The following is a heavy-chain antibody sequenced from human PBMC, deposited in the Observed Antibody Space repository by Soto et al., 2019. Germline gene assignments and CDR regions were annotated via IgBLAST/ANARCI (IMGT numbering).Heavy chain of an antibody. J-gene: IGHJ4*02. CDR3: ARDGNCSGGSCYSFGY. CDR2: INAGNGNT. V-gene: IGHV1-3*01. Sequence: ASVKVSCKASGYTFTSYAMHWVRQAPGQRLEWMGWINAGNGNTKYSQKFQGRVTITRDTSASTAYMELSSLRSEDTAVYYYARDGNCSGGSCYSFGYWGQGTLVTVSS. D-gene: IGHD2-15*01. CDR1: GYTFTSYA.